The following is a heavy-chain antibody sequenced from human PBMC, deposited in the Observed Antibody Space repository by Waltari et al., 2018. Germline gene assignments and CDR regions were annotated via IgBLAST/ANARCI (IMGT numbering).Heavy chain of an antibody. V-gene: IGHV3-49*03. J-gene: IGHJ6*02. D-gene: IGHD2-15*01. CDR3: SRVSAAGDGMDV. Sequence: EVQLVESGGGLVQPGRSLRLSCTTSGFTFGAHALSWFRQAPGKGLEWVGFIRNKIYGGTADYAASVKGRFTVSRDDSKSIAYLQMDSLKTEDTAVYYCSRVSAAGDGMDVWGQGTTVTVSS. CDR1: GFTFGAHA. CDR2: IRNKIYGGTA.